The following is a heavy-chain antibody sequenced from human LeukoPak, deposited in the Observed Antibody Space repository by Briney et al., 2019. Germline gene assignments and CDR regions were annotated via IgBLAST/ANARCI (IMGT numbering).Heavy chain of an antibody. V-gene: IGHV4-34*01. J-gene: IGHJ4*02. CDR3: ARGIAARLDY. D-gene: IGHD6-6*01. CDR2: INHSGST. Sequence: SETLSLTCAVYGGSFSGYYWSWIRQPPGKGLEWIGEINHSGSTNYNPSLKSRVTISVDTSKNQFSLKLSSVTAADTAVYYCARGIAARLDYWGQGTLVTVSP. CDR1: GGSFSGYY.